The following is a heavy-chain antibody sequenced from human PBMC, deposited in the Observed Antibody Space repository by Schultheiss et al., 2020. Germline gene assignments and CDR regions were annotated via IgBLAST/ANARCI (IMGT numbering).Heavy chain of an antibody. CDR2: IYSGGST. Sequence: GGSLRLSCAASGFTVSSNYMSWVRQAPGKGLEWVSVIYSGGSTYYADSVKGRFTISRHNSKNTLYLQMNSLRDEDTAIYYCARDKWERCLDNWGRGTLVTVSS. J-gene: IGHJ4*02. D-gene: IGHD1-26*01. CDR3: ARDKWERCLDN. V-gene: IGHV3-53*01. CDR1: GFTVSSNY.